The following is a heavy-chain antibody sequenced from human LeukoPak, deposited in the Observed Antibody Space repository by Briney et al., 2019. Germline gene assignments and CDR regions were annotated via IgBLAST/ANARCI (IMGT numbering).Heavy chain of an antibody. CDR3: TTGTYYDFWRFDY. J-gene: IGHJ4*02. D-gene: IGHD3-3*01. Sequence: QPGGSLRLSCAASGFTFSNAWMSWVRQAPGKGLEWVGRIESKTDGGTTDYAAPVKGRFTISRDDSKNTLYLQMNSLKTEDTAVYYCTTGTYYDFWRFDYWGQGTLVTVSS. CDR1: GFTFSNAW. CDR2: IESKTDGGTT. V-gene: IGHV3-15*04.